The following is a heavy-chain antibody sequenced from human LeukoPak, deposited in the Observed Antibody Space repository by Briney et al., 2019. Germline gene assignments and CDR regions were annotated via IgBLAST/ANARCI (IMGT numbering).Heavy chain of an antibody. CDR2: IYSGGST. CDR1: VFTVCSNY. Sequence: PGGSLRLSCASSVFTVCSNYMSWVREAPGKGLEWVSSIYSGGSTYYTDSVKGRFTISRDNSKNTLYLQMNSLRAEDTAVYYCARDLAGYNSFDYWGRGTLVTVSS. D-gene: IGHD5-24*01. CDR3: ARDLAGYNSFDY. J-gene: IGHJ4*02. V-gene: IGHV3-66*01.